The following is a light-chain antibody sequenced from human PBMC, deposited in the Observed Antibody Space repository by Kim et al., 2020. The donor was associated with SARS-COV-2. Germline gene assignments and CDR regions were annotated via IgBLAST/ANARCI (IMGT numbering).Light chain of an antibody. J-gene: IGLJ2*01. Sequence: SSELTQDTAVSVALGQTVRITCQGDSLRSYYATWYQQKPGQAPILVIYGKNNRPSGIPDRFSGSNSGNTASLTITGTQAGDEADYYCNSRDSNDNVVFGGGTKLTVL. V-gene: IGLV3-19*01. CDR3: NSRDSNDNVV. CDR2: GKN. CDR1: SLRSYY.